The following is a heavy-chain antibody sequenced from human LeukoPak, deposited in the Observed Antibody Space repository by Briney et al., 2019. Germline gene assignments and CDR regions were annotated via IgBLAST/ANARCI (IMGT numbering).Heavy chain of an antibody. CDR3: AARPQIATAASFDY. CDR1: GDTLPNAA. J-gene: IGHJ4*02. CDR2: IIPVFDAA. Sequence: SVKVSCKPSGDTLPNAAFSWVRQAPGQGLEWVGRIIPVFDAATYAQRLQGRVSITTDESTSTVYMELSSLKSDDTAVYYCAARPQIATAASFDYWGQGTLVTVSS. V-gene: IGHV1-69*05. D-gene: IGHD6-25*01.